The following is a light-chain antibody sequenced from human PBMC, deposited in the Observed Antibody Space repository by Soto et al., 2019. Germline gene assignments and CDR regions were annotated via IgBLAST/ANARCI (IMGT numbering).Light chain of an antibody. Sequence: EIVLTQTPGILSLSPGERASLSCGASQSLSSNFLARYQQKPGQAPRLLIYGASSRATGSPDRFSGTGSETDFTLTINRLEPEDFAVYYCQQYENSPITFGQGTRLEIK. V-gene: IGKV3-20*01. CDR3: QQYENSPIT. CDR2: GAS. J-gene: IGKJ5*01. CDR1: QSLSSNF.